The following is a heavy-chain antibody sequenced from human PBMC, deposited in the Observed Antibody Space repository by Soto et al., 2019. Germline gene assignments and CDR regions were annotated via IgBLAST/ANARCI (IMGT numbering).Heavy chain of an antibody. CDR3: ASGSLYGSGSYPVDY. D-gene: IGHD3-10*01. CDR2: IIPLFGTL. V-gene: IGHV1-69*08. J-gene: IGHJ4*01. Sequence: QVQLVQSGAEVKKPGSSVNVSCKASGGTFSNDLISWVRQAPGQGLEWMGTIIPLFGTLNYAQKLQGRVTLSADTSTSTAYMELSSLRSDDTAVYYCASGSLYGSGSYPVDYWGQGTLVTVSS. CDR1: GGTFSNDL.